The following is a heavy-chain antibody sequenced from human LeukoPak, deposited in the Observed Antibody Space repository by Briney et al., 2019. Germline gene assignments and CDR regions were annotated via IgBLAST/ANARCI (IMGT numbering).Heavy chain of an antibody. CDR1: GFTFSSYS. CDR3: ARDLYYFDSSGPTIEY. J-gene: IGHJ4*02. Sequence: GGSLRLSCAASGFTFSSYSMTWVRQAPGKGLEWVSSITSSSASIYYADSVKGRSTISRDNAKNSLYLQMNSLRAEDTATYYCARDLYYFDSSGPTIEYWGQGTLVTVSS. CDR2: ITSSSASI. V-gene: IGHV3-21*01. D-gene: IGHD3-22*01.